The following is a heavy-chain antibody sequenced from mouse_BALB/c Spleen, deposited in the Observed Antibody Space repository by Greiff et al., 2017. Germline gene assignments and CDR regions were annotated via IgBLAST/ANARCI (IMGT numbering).Heavy chain of an antibody. CDR2: ISSGGSYT. J-gene: IGHJ3*01. V-gene: IGHV5-9-4*01. Sequence: EVQVVESGGGLVKPGGSLKLSCAASGFTFSSYAMSWVRQSPEKRLEWVAEISSGGSYTYYPDTVTGRFTISRDNAKNTLYLEMSSLRSEDTAMYYCARGAPLGRGFAYWGQGTLVTVSA. CDR3: ARGAPLGRGFAY. CDR1: GFTFSSYA. D-gene: IGHD4-1*01.